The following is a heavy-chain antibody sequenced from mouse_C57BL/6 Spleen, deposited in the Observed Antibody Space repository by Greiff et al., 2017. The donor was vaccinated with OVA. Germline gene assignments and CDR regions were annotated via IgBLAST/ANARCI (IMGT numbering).Heavy chain of an antibody. CDR3: ARMAYGSSYEAMDY. V-gene: IGHV8-8*01. J-gene: IGHJ4*01. D-gene: IGHD1-1*01. CDR1: GFSLSTFGMG. CDR2: IWWDDDK. Sequence: QVTLKESGPGILQPSQTLSLTCSFSGFSLSTFGMGVGWIRQPSGKGLEWLAHIWWDDDKYYNPALKSRLTISKDTSKNQVFLKIANVDTADTATYYCARMAYGSSYEAMDYWGQGTSVTVSS.